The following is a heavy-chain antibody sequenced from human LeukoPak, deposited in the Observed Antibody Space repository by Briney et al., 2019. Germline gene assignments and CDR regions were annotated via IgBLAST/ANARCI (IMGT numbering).Heavy chain of an antibody. CDR3: ARNYYDSSGYYTVFDY. V-gene: IGHV3-23*01. CDR2: ISGSGGST. J-gene: IGHJ4*02. CDR1: GFTFSYYA. D-gene: IGHD3-22*01. Sequence: GGSLRLSCAASGFTFSYYAMNWVRQAPGKGLEWVSAISGSGGSTYYADSMKGRFTISRDNSKNTLYLQMNSLRAEDTAVYYCARNYYDSSGYYTVFDYWGQGALVTVSS.